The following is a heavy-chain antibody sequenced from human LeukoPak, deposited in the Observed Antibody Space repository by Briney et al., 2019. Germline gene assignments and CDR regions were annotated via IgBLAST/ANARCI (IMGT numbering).Heavy chain of an antibody. CDR3: TTGIGIAARGADAFDI. CDR2: IKSKTDGGTT. J-gene: IGHJ3*02. CDR1: GFTFSNAW. Sequence: GGSLRLSCAASGFTFSNAWMSWVRQAPGKGLEWVGRIKSKTDGGTTDYAAPVKGRFTTSRDDSKNTLYLQVNSLKTEDTAVYYCTTGIGIAARGADAFDIWGQGTMVTVSS. D-gene: IGHD6-6*01. V-gene: IGHV3-15*01.